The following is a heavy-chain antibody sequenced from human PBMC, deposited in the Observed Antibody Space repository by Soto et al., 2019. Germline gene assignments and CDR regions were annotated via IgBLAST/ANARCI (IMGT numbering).Heavy chain of an antibody. CDR2: IIPIFGTA. CDR3: ARDPALAYYFDY. Sequence: ASVKVSCKASGGTFSSYAISWVRQAPGQGLEWMGGIIPIFGTANYAQKFQGRVTITADESTSTAYMELSSLRSEDTAVYYCARDPALAYYFDYWGQGTLVTVSS. J-gene: IGHJ4*02. D-gene: IGHD6-13*01. CDR1: GGTFSSYA. V-gene: IGHV1-69*13.